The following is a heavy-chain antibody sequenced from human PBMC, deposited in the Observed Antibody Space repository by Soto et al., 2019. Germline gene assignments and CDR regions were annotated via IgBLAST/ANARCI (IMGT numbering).Heavy chain of an antibody. Sequence: GGSLRLSCAASGFTFSSYAMSWVRQAPGKGLEWVSAISGSGGSTYYADSVKGRFTISRDNSKNTLYLQMNSLRAEDTAVYYCAKTVAATYYYYYYGMDVWGQGTTVTVSS. J-gene: IGHJ6*02. CDR1: GFTFSSYA. V-gene: IGHV3-23*01. D-gene: IGHD2-15*01. CDR2: ISGSGGST. CDR3: AKTVAATYYYYYYGMDV.